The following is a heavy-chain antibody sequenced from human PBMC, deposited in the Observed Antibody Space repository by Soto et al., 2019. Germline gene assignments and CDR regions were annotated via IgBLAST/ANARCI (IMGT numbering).Heavy chain of an antibody. D-gene: IGHD6-6*01. CDR3: AKDLTRQLAYWLDP. CDR1: GFSFTGYY. V-gene: IGHV1-2*02. Sequence: GASVKVSCKASGFSFTGYYIHWLRQAPGQGLEWMGWINAHSGGTEYAQKFQGRVTLTRDTSIATAYLTLTSLTSDDTALYYCAKDLTRQLAYWLDPWGQGTTVTVSS. J-gene: IGHJ6*02. CDR2: INAHSGGT.